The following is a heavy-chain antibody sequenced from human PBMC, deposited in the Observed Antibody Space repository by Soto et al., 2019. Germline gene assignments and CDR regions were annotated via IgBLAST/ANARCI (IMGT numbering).Heavy chain of an antibody. CDR2: IYPGDSDT. D-gene: IGHD3-9*01. CDR3: ARQGYDILTGYYHNDY. CDR1: GYSFTSYW. J-gene: IGHJ4*02. Sequence: GESLKISCKGSGYSFTSYWIGWVRQMPGKGLEWMGIIYPGDSDTRYSPSFQGQVTISADKSISTAYLQWSSLKASDTAMYYCARQGYDILTGYYHNDYWGQGTLVTVSS. V-gene: IGHV5-51*01.